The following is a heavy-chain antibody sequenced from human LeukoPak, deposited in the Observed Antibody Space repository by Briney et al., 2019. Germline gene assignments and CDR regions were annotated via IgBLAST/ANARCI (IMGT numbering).Heavy chain of an antibody. D-gene: IGHD3-10*01. CDR2: IRYDGSNK. CDR3: AKTLRGSGSYYSPDDGYYYYMDV. Sequence: GGSLRLSCAASGFTFSSYGMHWVRQAPGKGLEWVTFIRYDGSNKYYADSVKGRFTISRDNSKNTLYLQMNSLRAEDTAVYYCAKTLRGSGSYYSPDDGYYYYMDVWGKGTTVTVSS. J-gene: IGHJ6*03. V-gene: IGHV3-30*02. CDR1: GFTFSSYG.